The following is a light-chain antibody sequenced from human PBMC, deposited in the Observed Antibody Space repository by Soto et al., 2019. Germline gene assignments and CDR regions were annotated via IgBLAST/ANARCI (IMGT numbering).Light chain of an antibody. CDR2: KAS. V-gene: IGKV1-5*03. CDR3: QQYNTYPWT. Sequence: DIQMTQSPSTLSVSVGDRVTITCRASQSISIWLAWYQQKPGKAPKILIYKASSLESGVPSRFSGSGSGTEFTLTISSLQPDELGTYYCQQYNTYPWTFGQGTKVDIK. J-gene: IGKJ1*01. CDR1: QSISIW.